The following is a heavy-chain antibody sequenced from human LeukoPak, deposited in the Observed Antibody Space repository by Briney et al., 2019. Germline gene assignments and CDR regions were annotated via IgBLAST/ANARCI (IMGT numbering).Heavy chain of an antibody. V-gene: IGHV3-23*01. Sequence: GGSLRLSCAASGFTFSSYAMSWVRQAPGKGLEWVSAISGSGGSTYYADSVKGRFTISRDNSKNTLYLQMNSLKAEDTAVYYCAKDGSPTGYSDYWGQGTLVTVSS. D-gene: IGHD3-9*01. CDR2: ISGSGGST. CDR1: GFTFSSYA. CDR3: AKDGSPTGYSDY. J-gene: IGHJ4*02.